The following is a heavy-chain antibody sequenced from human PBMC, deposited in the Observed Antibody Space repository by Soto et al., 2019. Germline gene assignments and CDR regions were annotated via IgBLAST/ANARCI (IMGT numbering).Heavy chain of an antibody. CDR2: ISGSAATT. V-gene: IGHV3-23*01. Sequence: GGSLRLSCAASGFTFSSYAMNWVRQAPGKGLEWVSAISGSAATTHFADSVKGRFTISRDNSKNTLYLQMNSLRAEDTAVYYCARGIIIFGGVTAGGFDYWGQGPLVTVS. D-gene: IGHD3-3*01. CDR1: GFTFSSYA. CDR3: ARGIIIFGGVTAGGFDY. J-gene: IGHJ4*02.